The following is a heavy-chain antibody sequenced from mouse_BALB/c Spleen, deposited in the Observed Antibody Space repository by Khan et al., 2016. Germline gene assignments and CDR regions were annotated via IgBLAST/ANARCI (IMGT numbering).Heavy chain of an antibody. D-gene: IGHD2-4*01. CDR1: GYIFTYRS. J-gene: IGHJ2*01. Sequence: QIQLVQSGPELKKPGETVKISCKASGYIFTYRSLHWVKQAPEKGLEWMGWITTETGEPTYADDFEGRFAFSLETSASTAYLQISNLENEDTATYFCTLDDYEYFLDFWGLRSTLTVSS. CDR2: ITTETGEP. V-gene: IGHV9-2-1*01. CDR3: TLDDYEYFLDF.